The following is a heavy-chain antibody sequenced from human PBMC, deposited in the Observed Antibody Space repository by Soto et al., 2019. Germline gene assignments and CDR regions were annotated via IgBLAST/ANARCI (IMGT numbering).Heavy chain of an antibody. CDR2: ISGSGGHT. CDR3: AKGGDCGGGSCYTGTSYYFDV. V-gene: IGHV3-23*01. D-gene: IGHD2-15*01. CDR1: AFTFSNYA. J-gene: IGHJ2*01. Sequence: GGSLRLSCAASAFTFSNYAMNWFRQAPGKGLQWVSTISGSGGHTYFADSVKGRFTISRDNSKNTVSLEMNNLRAEDTALYFCAKGGDCGGGSCYTGTSYYFDVWGRGTLVTVSS.